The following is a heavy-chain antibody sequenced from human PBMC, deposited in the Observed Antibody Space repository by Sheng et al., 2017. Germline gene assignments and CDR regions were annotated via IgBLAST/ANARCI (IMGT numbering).Heavy chain of an antibody. CDR1: GFTFSSYG. D-gene: IGHD1-26*01. CDR2: IWYDGSNK. J-gene: IGHJ4*02. CDR3: ARERGIVGATDFDY. Sequence: QVQLVESGGGVVQPGRSLRLSCAASGFTFSSYGMHWVRQAPGKGLEWVAVIWYDGSNKYYADSVKGRFTISRDNSKNTLYLQMNSLRAEDTAVYYCARERGIVGATDFDYWGQGTLVTVSS. V-gene: IGHV3-33*01.